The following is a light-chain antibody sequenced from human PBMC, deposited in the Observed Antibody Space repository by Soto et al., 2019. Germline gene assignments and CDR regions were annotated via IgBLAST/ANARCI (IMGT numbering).Light chain of an antibody. J-gene: IGLJ3*02. CDR1: SSNIGAGYD. V-gene: IGLV1-40*01. CDR3: QSYDSSLSGSRV. Sequence: QSVLTQPPSVSGAPGQRVTISCTGSSSNIGAGYDVHWYQQLPGTAPKLLIYGNSNRPSGVPDRFSGSKSGTSASLAITGLQAEDEADYHCQSYDSSLSGSRVFGGGTMLTVL. CDR2: GNS.